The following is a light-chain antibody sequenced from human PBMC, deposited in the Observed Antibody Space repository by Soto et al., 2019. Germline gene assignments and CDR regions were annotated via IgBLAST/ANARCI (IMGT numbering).Light chain of an antibody. V-gene: IGKV3D-15*01. CDR1: QNINSN. Sequence: EILMTQSPRTLSVSPGEGATLSCRARQNINSNLAWYQQRPGQAPRVLIYGASTRASGIPDRFSGSGSGTDFTLTIDRLEPDDFAVYYCQQYKDWPPLTFGGGTRVESK. CDR3: QQYKDWPPLT. J-gene: IGKJ4*01. CDR2: GAS.